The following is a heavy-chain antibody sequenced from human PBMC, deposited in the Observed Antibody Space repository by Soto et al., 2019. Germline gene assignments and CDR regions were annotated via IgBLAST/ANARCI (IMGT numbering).Heavy chain of an antibody. CDR3: GRDPPHGYGVYYFAY. CDR1: GGSISNYY. Sequence: PSETLSLTCTVSGGSISNYYWNWIRQSPGKGLEWIGYIYSSGSTHYNPSLQNRVTISIDTSKNQVSLKVNSVTAADTAVYYCGRDPPHGYGVYYFAYGGRETRVTVS. J-gene: IGHJ4*02. V-gene: IGHV4-59*01. CDR2: IYSSGST. D-gene: IGHD2-8*01.